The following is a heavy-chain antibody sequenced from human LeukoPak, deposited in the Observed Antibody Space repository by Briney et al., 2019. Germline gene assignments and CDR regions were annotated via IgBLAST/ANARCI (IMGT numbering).Heavy chain of an antibody. D-gene: IGHD1-26*01. Sequence: GGSLRLSCAASGFSFSVYAMNWVRQAPGKGLEWVSSFGGSGGGPWHAASVKGRFSISRDNSKSTLYLQMSSLSDEDTALYYCAKARGATVNDPADYWGQGILVTVSS. V-gene: IGHV3-23*01. CDR3: AKARGATVNDPADY. CDR2: FGGSGGGP. J-gene: IGHJ4*02. CDR1: GFSFSVYA.